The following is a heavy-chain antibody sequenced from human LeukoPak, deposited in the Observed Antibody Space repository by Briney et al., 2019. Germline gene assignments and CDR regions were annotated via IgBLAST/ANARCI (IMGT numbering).Heavy chain of an antibody. CDR2: ISSSASYI. CDR1: GFTFSPYS. J-gene: IGHJ6*03. Sequence: GGSLRLSCAASGFTFSPYSMNWVRQAPGKGLEWVSSISSSASYIDYADSVKGRFTISRDNAKNSLYLEMNRLRAEDTAVYYCARAQRGDYMDVWGKGTTVTISS. D-gene: IGHD6-25*01. CDR3: ARAQRGDYMDV. V-gene: IGHV3-21*01.